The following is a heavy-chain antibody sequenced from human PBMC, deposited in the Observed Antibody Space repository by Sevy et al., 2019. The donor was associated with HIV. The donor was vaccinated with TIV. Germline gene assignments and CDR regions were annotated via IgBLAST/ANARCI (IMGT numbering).Heavy chain of an antibody. CDR3: ARDSDPFGARWFDP. CDR2: ISYDGSNK. CDR1: GFTFSSYA. D-gene: IGHD3-16*01. J-gene: IGHJ5*02. Sequence: GGSLRLSCAASGFTFSSYAMHWVRQAPGKGLEWVAVISYDGSNKYYADSVKGRFTISRDNSKNTLYLQMNSLRAEDTAVYYCARDSDPFGARWFDPWGQGTLVTVSS. V-gene: IGHV3-30-3*01.